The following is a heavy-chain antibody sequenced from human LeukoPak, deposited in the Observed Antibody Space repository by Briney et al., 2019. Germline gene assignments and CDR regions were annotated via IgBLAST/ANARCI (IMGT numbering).Heavy chain of an antibody. Sequence: GGSLRLSCAASGFTFSGYAMNWVRQAPGKGLEWVSGISGSAGSTYSADSVKGRFTISRDNSKNRLYLQMNSLRAEDTAVYYCAKGGYYYYMDVWGKGTTVTVSS. CDR3: AKGGYYYYMDV. CDR1: GFTFSGYA. CDR2: ISGSAGST. V-gene: IGHV3-23*01. J-gene: IGHJ6*03.